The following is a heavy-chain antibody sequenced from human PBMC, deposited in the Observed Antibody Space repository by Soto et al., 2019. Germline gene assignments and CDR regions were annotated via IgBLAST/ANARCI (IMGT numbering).Heavy chain of an antibody. CDR3: ARKDLVRRLIFAFDI. J-gene: IGHJ3*02. CDR2: ISAYNGNT. CDR1: GYTFTSYG. D-gene: IGHD3-10*01. Sequence: QVQLVQSGAEVKKPGASVKVSCKASGYTFTSYGISWVRQAPGQGLEWMGWISAYNGNTNYAQRHQGKGTVTTDTSTSTAYRELRSLSTDDTAVYYCARKDLVRRLIFAFDICGQGTKVTVSS. V-gene: IGHV1-18*01.